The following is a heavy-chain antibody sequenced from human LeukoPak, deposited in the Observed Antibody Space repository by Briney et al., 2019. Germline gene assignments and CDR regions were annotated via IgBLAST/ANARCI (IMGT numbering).Heavy chain of an antibody. D-gene: IGHD4-17*01. CDR2: ISWNSGSI. CDR3: AKDAGDYDYFDY. Sequence: GRSLRLSCAASGFTFDDYAMHWVRQAPGKGLEWVSGISWNSGSIGYADSVKGRFTISRDNAKNSLYPQMNSLRAEDMALYYCAKDAGDYDYFDYWGQGTLVTVSS. J-gene: IGHJ4*02. V-gene: IGHV3-9*03. CDR1: GFTFDDYA.